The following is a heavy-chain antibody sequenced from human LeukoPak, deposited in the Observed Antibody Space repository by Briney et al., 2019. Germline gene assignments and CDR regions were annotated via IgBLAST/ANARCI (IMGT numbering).Heavy chain of an antibody. CDR3: ARGGDTAPQAFDI. Sequence: SETLSLTCAVYGGSFSGYYWSWIRQPPGKGLEWIGEINRSGSTNYNPSLKSRVTISVGTSKNQFSLKLSSVTAADTAVYYCARGGDTAPQAFDIWGQGTMVTVSS. CDR2: INRSGST. V-gene: IGHV4-34*01. CDR1: GGSFSGYY. J-gene: IGHJ3*02. D-gene: IGHD5-18*01.